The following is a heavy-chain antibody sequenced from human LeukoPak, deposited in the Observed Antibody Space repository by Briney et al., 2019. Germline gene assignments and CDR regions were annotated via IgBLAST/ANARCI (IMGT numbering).Heavy chain of an antibody. CDR1: GYSFTSYW. Sequence: GESLKISCKGSGYSFTSYWIVWVRQMPGKGLERMGIVYPGDSDTRYSPSFQGQVTISADKSISTAYLEWSSLKASDTAMYYCARQAEQKQLSAWFDPWGQGTLVTVSS. CDR2: VYPGDSDT. V-gene: IGHV5-51*01. CDR3: ARQAEQKQLSAWFDP. J-gene: IGHJ5*02. D-gene: IGHD6-6*01.